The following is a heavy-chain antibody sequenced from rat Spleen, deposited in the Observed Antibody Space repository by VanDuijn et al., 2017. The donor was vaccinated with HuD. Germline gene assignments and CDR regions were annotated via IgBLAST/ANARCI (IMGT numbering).Heavy chain of an antibody. CDR1: GFTFSDYF. CDR2: ISYEGVST. D-gene: IGHD1-7*01. CDR3: TTGPPSPSYPRDY. J-gene: IGHJ2*01. Sequence: EVQLVESDGGLVQPGRSLKLSCAASGFTFSDYFMAWVRQAPKKGLEWVASISYEGVSTYYGDSVKGRFTISRDNAKSTLYLQMNSLRSEDTATYYCTTGPPSPSYPRDYWGQGVKVTVSS. V-gene: IGHV5-22*01.